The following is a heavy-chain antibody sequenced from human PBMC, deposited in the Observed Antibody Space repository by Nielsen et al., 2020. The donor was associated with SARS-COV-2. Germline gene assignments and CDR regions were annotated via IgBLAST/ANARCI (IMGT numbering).Heavy chain of an antibody. D-gene: IGHD3-16*02. V-gene: IGHV3-23*01. CDR1: GFTLSSYA. CDR3: VLGYAYVWGSYQGMDV. CDR2: ISDSGGST. Sequence: GESLKISCAASGFTLSSYAMSWVRQAPGKGLEWVSGISDSGGSTNYADSVKGRFTISRDNSKNTLYLQMNSLRAEDTAVYYCVLGYAYVWGSYQGMDVWGQGTTVSVSS. J-gene: IGHJ6*02.